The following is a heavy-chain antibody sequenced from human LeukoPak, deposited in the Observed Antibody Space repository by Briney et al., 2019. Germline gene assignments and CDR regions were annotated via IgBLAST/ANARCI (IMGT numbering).Heavy chain of an antibody. V-gene: IGHV3-7*01. D-gene: IGHD3-10*02. Sequence: PGGSLRLSCIVSGFTVSSNSMSWVRQAPGKGLEWVANIKQDGSEKYYVDSVKGRFTISRDNAKNSLYLQMNSLRAEDTAVYYCAELGITMIGGVWGKGTTVTISS. CDR3: AELGITMIGGV. CDR1: GFTVSSNS. CDR2: IKQDGSEK. J-gene: IGHJ6*03.